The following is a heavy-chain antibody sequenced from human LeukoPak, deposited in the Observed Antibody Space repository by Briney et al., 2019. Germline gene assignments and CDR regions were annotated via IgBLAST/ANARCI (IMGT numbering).Heavy chain of an antibody. D-gene: IGHD6-13*01. CDR3: ARRGIAAATLDY. J-gene: IGHJ4*02. Sequence: VASVKVSCKASGYTFTSYGISWVRQAPGQGLEWMGWINPNSGGTNYAQKFQGRVTMTRDTSISTAYMELSRLRSDDTAVYYCARRGIAAATLDYWGQGTLVTVSS. CDR2: INPNSGGT. CDR1: GYTFTSYG. V-gene: IGHV1-2*02.